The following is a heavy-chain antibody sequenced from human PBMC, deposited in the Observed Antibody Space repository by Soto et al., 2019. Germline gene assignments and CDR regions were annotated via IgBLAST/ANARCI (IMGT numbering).Heavy chain of an antibody. D-gene: IGHD1-26*01. CDR2: IIPLLGTT. J-gene: IGHJ4*02. V-gene: IGHV1-69*01. CDR1: GDTFNNYG. Sequence: QVQLVQSGAEVKQPGSSVKVSCKVSGDTFNNYGFSWVRQAPGQGLEWMGGIIPLLGTTNYAQKFQARVTSSADESTRTAYMELSSLRSNDTAVYFCARRGLDGQRVGQGPYFDSWGQGTLVIVSS. CDR3: ARRGLDGQRVGQGPYFDS.